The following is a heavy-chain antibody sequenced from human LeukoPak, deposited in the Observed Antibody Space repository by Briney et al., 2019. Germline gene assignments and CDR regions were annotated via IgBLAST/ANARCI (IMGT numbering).Heavy chain of an antibody. CDR2: IKQDGSQK. V-gene: IGHV3-7*05. D-gene: IGHD6-6*01. Sequence: PGGSLRLSCAASGLTFSSYWMSWVRQAPGKGLEWVANIKQDGSQKYYVDSVKGRFTISRDNAKNSLYLQMDSLRAEDTAVYYCAKVIAARPAWGQGTLVTVSS. J-gene: IGHJ5*02. CDR1: GLTFSSYW. CDR3: AKVIAARPA.